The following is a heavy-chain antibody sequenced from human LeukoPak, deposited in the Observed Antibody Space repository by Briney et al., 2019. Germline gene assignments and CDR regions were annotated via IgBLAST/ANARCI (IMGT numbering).Heavy chain of an antibody. J-gene: IGHJ6*03. D-gene: IGHD6-13*01. CDR3: ARDTLSGSSSWYRNYYMDV. V-gene: IGHV1-2*02. CDR1: GYTFTGYY. Sequence: GASVKVSCKASGYTFTGYYMHWVRQAPGQGLEWMGWINPNSGGTDYAQKFQGRVTMTRDTSISTAYMELSRLRSDDTAVYYCARDTLSGSSSWYRNYYMDVWGKGTTVTVSS. CDR2: INPNSGGT.